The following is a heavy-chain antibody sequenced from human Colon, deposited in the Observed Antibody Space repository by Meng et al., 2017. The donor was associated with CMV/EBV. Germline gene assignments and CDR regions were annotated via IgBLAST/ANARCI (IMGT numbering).Heavy chain of an antibody. V-gene: IGHV1-46*01. CDR3: TREEPGTPAFDH. CDR2: INANGGST. D-gene: IGHD1-1*01. J-gene: IGHJ4*02. CDR1: GYTFSTSH. Sequence: SCKASGYTFSTSHLHWVRQAPGQGLEWMGIINANGGSTKYAQKFQGRVTMTGDTSTLYMEVSSLTSDDTAVYYCTREEPGTPAFDHWGQGTLVTVSS.